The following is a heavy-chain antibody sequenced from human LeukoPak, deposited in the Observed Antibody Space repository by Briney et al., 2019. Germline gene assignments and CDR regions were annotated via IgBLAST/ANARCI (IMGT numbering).Heavy chain of an antibody. V-gene: IGHV3-33*06. J-gene: IGHJ4*02. D-gene: IGHD2-15*01. Sequence: GGSLRLSCAASGFTFSSYGRQWVRQAPGKGLEWVAVIWYDGSNKYYADSVKGRFTISRDNSKNTLYLQMNSLRAEDTAVYYRAKDYCSGGSCYSGFDYWGQGTLVTVSS. CDR1: GFTFSSYG. CDR3: AKDYCSGGSCYSGFDY. CDR2: IWYDGSNK.